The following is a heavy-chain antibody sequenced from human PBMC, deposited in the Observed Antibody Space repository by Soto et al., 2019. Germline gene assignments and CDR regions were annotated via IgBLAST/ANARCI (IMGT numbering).Heavy chain of an antibody. CDR3: ARLDGYGGLLDY. CDR2: IYYTGST. D-gene: IGHD2-21*01. J-gene: IGHJ4*02. Sequence: QLQLQESGPGLVRPSETLSLTCTVSGGSISSTSHYWGWVRQPPGKGLEWIGSIYYTGSTYFRPSLRSRVTISVDTSKNQFSLKLNXVTXADXXVYFCARLDGYGGLLDYWGQGTLVTVSS. V-gene: IGHV4-39*01. CDR1: GGSISSTSHY.